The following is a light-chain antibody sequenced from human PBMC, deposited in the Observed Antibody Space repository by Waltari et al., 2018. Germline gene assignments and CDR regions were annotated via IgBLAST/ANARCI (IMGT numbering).Light chain of an antibody. CDR3: QHYVRLPAT. J-gene: IGKJ1*01. V-gene: IGKV3-20*01. Sequence: IVLTQSPGTLSLSPGERATFSCRASPTVSRSFAWYQQKPGQAPKLLSYGASTRATGITDRFAGSGSVTDFSLTISSLVPEDFAIYFCQHYVRLPATFGQGTKVEIK. CDR1: PTVSRS. CDR2: GAS.